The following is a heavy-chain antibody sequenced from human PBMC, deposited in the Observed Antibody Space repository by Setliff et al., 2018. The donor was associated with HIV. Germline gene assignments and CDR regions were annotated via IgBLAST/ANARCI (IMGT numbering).Heavy chain of an antibody. CDR1: GGSVSGYY. V-gene: IGHV4-59*02. Sequence: SETLSLTCTVSGGSVSGYYWSWIRQPPGKGLEYIGSIFFTGNTIYNPSLKARVTLSVDMSKNQVFLRLSSVTAADTAVYYCVRGYCSSTTCYEDYYYMDVWGKGSTVTVSS. CDR3: VRGYCSSTTCYEDYYYMDV. CDR2: IFFTGNT. D-gene: IGHD2-2*01. J-gene: IGHJ6*03.